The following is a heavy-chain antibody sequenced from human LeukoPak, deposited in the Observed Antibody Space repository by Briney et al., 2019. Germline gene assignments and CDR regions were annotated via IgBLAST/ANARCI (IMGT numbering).Heavy chain of an antibody. CDR1: GYTFTGYY. V-gene: IGHV1-2*02. J-gene: IGHJ4*02. CDR3: ARAPRPVYSGYDYPFDY. D-gene: IGHD5-12*01. Sequence: ASVKVSCKASGYTFTGYYMHWVRQAPGQGLEWMGWINPNSGGTNYAQKFQGRVTMTRDTSISTAYMELSSLRSEDTAVYYCARAPRPVYSGYDYPFDYWGQGTLVTVSS. CDR2: INPNSGGT.